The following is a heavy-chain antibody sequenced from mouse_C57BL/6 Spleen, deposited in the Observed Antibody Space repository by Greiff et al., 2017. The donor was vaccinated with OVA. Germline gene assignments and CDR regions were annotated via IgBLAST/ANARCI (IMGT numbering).Heavy chain of an antibody. CDR3: ARSKGGYDDYYAMDY. CDR1: GYTFTSYW. J-gene: IGHJ4*01. CDR2: IHPNSGST. D-gene: IGHD2-2*01. V-gene: IGHV1-64*01. Sequence: QVQLKESGAELVKPGASVKLSCKASGYTFTSYWMHWVKQRPGQGLEWIGMIHPNSGSTNYNEKFKSKATLTVDKSSSTAYMQLSSLTSEDSAVYYGARSKGGYDDYYAMDYWGQGTSVTVSS.